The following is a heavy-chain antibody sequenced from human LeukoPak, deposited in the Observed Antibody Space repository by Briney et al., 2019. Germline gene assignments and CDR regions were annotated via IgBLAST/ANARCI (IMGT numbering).Heavy chain of an antibody. J-gene: IGHJ3*02. D-gene: IGHD2/OR15-2a*01. CDR3: ARDWHHSNSRDFAFDI. Sequence: PGGSLRLSCAASGFTFSDYDMSWIRQAPGKGLEWVSFISSDGSTIHYADSVKGRFTISRDNAKKSLYLQMNSLRAEDTAVYHCARDWHHSNSRDFAFDIWGQGTMVTVSS. V-gene: IGHV3-11*04. CDR2: ISSDGSTI. CDR1: GFTFSDYD.